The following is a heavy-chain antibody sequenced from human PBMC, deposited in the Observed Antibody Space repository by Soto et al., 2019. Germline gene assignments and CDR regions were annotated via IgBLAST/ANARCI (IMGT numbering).Heavy chain of an antibody. CDR3: AKGGGSDRDFDY. Sequence: XESLRLSCTGPGFTFGNYGMHWVRQAPGKGLEWVASTSYDGNNKYYADSLKGRFTISRDNSKKMVYLQMTSLGPEETAVYYCAKGGGSDRDFDYWGQGALVTV. CDR1: GFTFGNYG. V-gene: IGHV3-30*18. D-gene: IGHD1-26*01. J-gene: IGHJ4*02. CDR2: TSYDGNNK.